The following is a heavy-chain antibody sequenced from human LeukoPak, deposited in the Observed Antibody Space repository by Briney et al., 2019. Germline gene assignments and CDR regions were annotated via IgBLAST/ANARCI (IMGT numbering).Heavy chain of an antibody. CDR3: ARESGSGSYFYLDY. J-gene: IGHJ4*02. CDR2: ISTRNGET. CDR1: NYTFTDYP. Sequence: ASVKVSYKPSNYTFTDYPITWVRQVPGQGLEWMGWISTRNGETHYARRFQGRATMTTDTFASTVYIEVRSLTSDDTALYYCARESGSGSYFYLDYWGPGTLVTVSS. D-gene: IGHD3-10*01. V-gene: IGHV1-18*01.